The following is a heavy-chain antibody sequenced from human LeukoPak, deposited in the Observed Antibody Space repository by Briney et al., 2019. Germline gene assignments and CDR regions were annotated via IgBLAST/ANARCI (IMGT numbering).Heavy chain of an antibody. V-gene: IGHV4-61*01. J-gene: IGHJ5*02. CDR1: GGSISSSSYY. Sequence: SETLSLTCTVSGGSISSSSYYWSWIRQPPGKGLEWFGYICYSGSTNYNPSLKSRVTISVDTSKNQFSLKLSSVTAADTAVYYCARDLYYYDSSGYGWFDPWGQGTLVTVSS. CDR3: ARDLYYYDSSGYGWFDP. D-gene: IGHD3-22*01. CDR2: ICYSGST.